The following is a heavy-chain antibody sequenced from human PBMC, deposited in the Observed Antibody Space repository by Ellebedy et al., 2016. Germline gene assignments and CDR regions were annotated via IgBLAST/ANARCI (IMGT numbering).Heavy chain of an antibody. CDR2: ISSSSSYI. V-gene: IGHV3-21*01. Sequence: GESLKISXAASGFTFSSYSMNWVRQAPGKGLEWVSSISSSSSYIYYADSVKGRFTISRDNAKNSLYLQMNSLRAEDTAVYYCARELSSGWYDYFDYWGQGTLVTVSS. CDR1: GFTFSSYS. J-gene: IGHJ4*02. CDR3: ARELSSGWYDYFDY. D-gene: IGHD6-19*01.